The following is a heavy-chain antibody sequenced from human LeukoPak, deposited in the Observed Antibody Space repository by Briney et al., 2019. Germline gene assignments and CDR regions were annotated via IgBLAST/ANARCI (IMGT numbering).Heavy chain of an antibody. D-gene: IGHD4-23*01. CDR1: GASIRSYY. Sequence: PSETLSLTCTVSGASIRSYYWSWIRQAPGKGLKWFGFISYSGYTSYSPSLKSRVAISVDTSKSQFSLRLTSMTVADTAIYYCARGRNDNGGMFFDSWAQGTLVTVSS. J-gene: IGHJ4*02. V-gene: IGHV4-59*01. CDR3: ARGRNDNGGMFFDS. CDR2: ISYSGYT.